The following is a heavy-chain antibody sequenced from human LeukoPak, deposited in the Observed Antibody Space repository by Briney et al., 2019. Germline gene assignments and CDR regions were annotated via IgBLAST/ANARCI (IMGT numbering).Heavy chain of an antibody. J-gene: IGHJ4*02. D-gene: IGHD6-25*01. CDR3: ATGSGQTIAAGESLDY. CDR2: IYPGDSDT. Sequence: GESLKISCKGSGYSFTSYWIGWVRQMPGKGLEWMGIIYPGDSDTRYSPSFQGQVTISADKSISTAYLQWSSLKASDTAMYYCATGSGQTIAAGESLDYWGQGTLVTVSS. V-gene: IGHV5-51*01. CDR1: GYSFTSYW.